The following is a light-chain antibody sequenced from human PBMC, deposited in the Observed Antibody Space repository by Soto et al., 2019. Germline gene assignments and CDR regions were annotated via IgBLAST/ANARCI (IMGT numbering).Light chain of an antibody. CDR3: QEYSSYWT. V-gene: IGKV1-5*01. J-gene: IGKJ1*01. CDR1: QSIGTW. Sequence: DIQITQSPSTLSASVGDRVTITCRASQSIGTWLAWYQQKPGRIPKLLIYDASSLESGVPSRLSGSGAGTEFTLTISSLQPDDFATYYCQEYSSYWTLGQGTKVDIK. CDR2: DAS.